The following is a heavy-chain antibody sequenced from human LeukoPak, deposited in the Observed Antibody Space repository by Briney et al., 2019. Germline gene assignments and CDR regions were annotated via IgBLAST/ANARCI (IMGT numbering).Heavy chain of an antibody. Sequence: SETLSLTCAVYGGSFSGYYWSWIRQPPGKGLEWIGEINHSGSTNYNPSLKSRVTISVDTSKNQFSLKLSSVTAADTAVYYCARIPWYQLLYVDYYYYGMDVWGQGTTVTASS. CDR1: GGSFSGYY. CDR3: ARIPWYQLLYVDYYYYGMDV. CDR2: INHSGST. D-gene: IGHD2-2*02. V-gene: IGHV4-34*01. J-gene: IGHJ6*02.